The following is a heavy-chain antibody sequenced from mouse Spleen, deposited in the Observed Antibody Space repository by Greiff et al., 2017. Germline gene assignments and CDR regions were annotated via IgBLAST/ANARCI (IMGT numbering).Heavy chain of an antibody. J-gene: IGHJ4*01. D-gene: IGHD2-4*01. CDR2: IYPYNGVS. CDR1: GYSFTGYY. CDR3: ARAMSTTEGAYYAMDY. Sequence: EVKLQQSGPELVKPGASVKISCKASGYSFTGYYMHWVKQSHGNILDWIGYIYPYNGVSSYNQKFKGKATLSVDKSSSTAYMELRSLTSEDSAVYYCARAMSTTEGAYYAMDYWGQGTSVTVSS. V-gene: IGHV1-31*01.